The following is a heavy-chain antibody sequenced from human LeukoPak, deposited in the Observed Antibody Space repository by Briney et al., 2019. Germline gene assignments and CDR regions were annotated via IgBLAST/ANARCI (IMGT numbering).Heavy chain of an antibody. CDR3: ARHRENSYESSHMGFDP. V-gene: IGHV4-30-4*01. CDR2: MYYSGST. CDR1: GVSISSGDYY. Sequence: SQTLSLTCTVSGVSISSGDYYWSWIRQPPGKGLEWIGYMYYSGSTYYNPSLKSRLTISLDTSKNQFSLKLTSVTAADTAVYYCARHRENSYESSHMGFDPWGPGTLVTVSS. D-gene: IGHD3-22*01. J-gene: IGHJ5*02.